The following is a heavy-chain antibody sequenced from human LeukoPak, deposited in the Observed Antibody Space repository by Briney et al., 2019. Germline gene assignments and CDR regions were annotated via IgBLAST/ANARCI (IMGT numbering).Heavy chain of an antibody. CDR2: IWYDGSNK. J-gene: IGHJ4*02. V-gene: IGHV3-33*06. Sequence: GGSLRLFCAASGFTFSSYGMHSVPQAPGKGLEEVAVIWYDGSNKYYADSVKGRFTISRDNSKNTLYLQMNSLRAEDTAVYYCAKDPIAAAGPPLSYFDYWGQGTLVTVSS. CDR1: GFTFSSYG. CDR3: AKDPIAAAGPPLSYFDY. D-gene: IGHD6-13*01.